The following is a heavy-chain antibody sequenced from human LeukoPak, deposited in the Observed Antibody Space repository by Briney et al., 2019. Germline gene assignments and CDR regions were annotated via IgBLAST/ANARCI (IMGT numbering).Heavy chain of an antibody. V-gene: IGHV4-39*01. CDR1: GGSISSSTYY. D-gene: IGHD3-10*01. CDR2: IFYSGST. Sequence: SETLSLTCTVSGGSISSSTYYWGWIRQPPGKGLEWIGNIFYSGSTYYNPSLKSRLTISVDTSKNQFSLKLSSVTAADTAVYYCARNSRGAPVYWGQGTLVTVSS. J-gene: IGHJ4*02. CDR3: ARNSRGAPVY.